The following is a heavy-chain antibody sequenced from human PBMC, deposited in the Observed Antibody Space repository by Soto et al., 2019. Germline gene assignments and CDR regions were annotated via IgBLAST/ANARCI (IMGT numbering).Heavy chain of an antibody. Sequence: GGSLRLSCAGSGFTFSSYGIHWVRQAPGKGLEWVALISYDGGNEKYTESVKDRFAISRDDSHNVAYLQMSSLRTEDTAMYYCAKDRYSGTYPTDFDYWGQGSLVTVSS. CDR3: AKDRYSGTYPTDFDY. J-gene: IGHJ4*02. V-gene: IGHV3-30*18. D-gene: IGHD1-26*01. CDR2: ISYDGGNE. CDR1: GFTFSSYG.